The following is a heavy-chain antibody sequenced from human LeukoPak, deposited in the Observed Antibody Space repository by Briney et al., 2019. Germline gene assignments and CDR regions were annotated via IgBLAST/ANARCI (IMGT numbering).Heavy chain of an antibody. J-gene: IGHJ4*02. CDR3: ARDWKVRGVIIPFDY. D-gene: IGHD3-10*01. V-gene: IGHV3-48*03. Sequence: GGSLRLSCAASGFTFSSYEMNCVRQAPEKGLEWVSYISSSGSTIYYADSVKGRFTISRDNAKNSLYLQMNSLRAEDTAVYYCARDWKVRGVIIPFDYWGQGTLVTVSS. CDR1: GFTFSSYE. CDR2: ISSSGSTI.